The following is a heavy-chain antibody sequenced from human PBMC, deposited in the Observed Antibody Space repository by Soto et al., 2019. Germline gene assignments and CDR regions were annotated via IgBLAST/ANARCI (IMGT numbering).Heavy chain of an antibody. D-gene: IGHD3-3*01. J-gene: IGHJ5*02. CDR3: ARIVGYYDFWVSWFDP. V-gene: IGHV4-4*02. CDR2: IYHSGST. Sequence: QVQLQESGPGLVKPSGTLSLTCAVSSGSISSSNWWSWVRQPPGKGLEWIGEIYHSGSTNYNPSLKSRVTISVYKSKNQFSLKLSSVTAVDTAAYYCARIVGYYDFWVSWFDPWGQGTLVTVSS. CDR1: SGSISSSNW.